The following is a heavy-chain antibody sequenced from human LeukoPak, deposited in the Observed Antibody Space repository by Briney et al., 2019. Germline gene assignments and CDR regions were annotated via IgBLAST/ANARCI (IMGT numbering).Heavy chain of an antibody. CDR3: AKGRGAAVTSAANY. CDR1: GFTFSSYA. D-gene: IGHD4-17*01. CDR2: ISGSGDNT. J-gene: IGHJ4*02. V-gene: IGHV3-23*01. Sequence: GGSLRLSCAASGFTFSSYAMSWVRQAPGKGLEWVSSISGSGDNTYYADSVKDRFSISRDNSKTTVSLQMNSLRAGDTAVYYCAKGRGAAVTSAANYWGQGTLVTVSS.